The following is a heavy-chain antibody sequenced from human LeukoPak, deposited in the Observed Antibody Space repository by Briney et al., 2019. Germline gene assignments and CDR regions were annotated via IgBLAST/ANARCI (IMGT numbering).Heavy chain of an antibody. CDR2: IKQDESER. CDR3: ARHQGGGCFDP. D-gene: IGHD3-16*01. CDR1: GFTFSRYS. J-gene: IGHJ5*02. V-gene: IGHV3-7*01. Sequence: GGSLRLSCAASGFTFSRYSMTWVRQAPGKGLEWVANIKQDESERHYVGSVKGRFTISRDNAKKSLYLQMNSLGAEDTAVYYCARHQGGGCFDPWGQGTLVTVSS.